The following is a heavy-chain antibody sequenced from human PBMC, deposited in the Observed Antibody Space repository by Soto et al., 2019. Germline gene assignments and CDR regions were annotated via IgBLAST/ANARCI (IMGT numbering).Heavy chain of an antibody. CDR1: GGTFSSYA. V-gene: IGHV1-69*01. D-gene: IGHD6-6*01. J-gene: IGHJ3*02. Sequence: QVQLVQSGAEVKKPGSSVKVSCKASGGTFSSYAISWVRQAPGQGLEWMGGIIPIFGTANYAQKFQGRVTITADESPTRASKELGSLRSDDTAVHYCARDTGIAAGPGDFDIWGKGTTVTVSA. CDR3: ARDTGIAAGPGDFDI. CDR2: IIPIFGTA.